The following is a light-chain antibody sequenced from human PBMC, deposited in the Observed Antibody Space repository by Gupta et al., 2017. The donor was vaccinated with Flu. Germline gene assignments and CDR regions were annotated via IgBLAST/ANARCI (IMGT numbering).Light chain of an antibody. V-gene: IGLV2-8*01. CDR3: CSYGINDV. CDR2: EVN. J-gene: IGLJ1*01. Sequence: QSALTQPPSASGSPGQSVAISCTGTSRDIGGNNYVSWYQQHPGKAPKLMIYEVNKRPSGVPDRFSGSKSGNTASLTVSGLQAEDEADYYRCSYGINDVFGSGTKVTVL. CDR1: SRDIGGNNY.